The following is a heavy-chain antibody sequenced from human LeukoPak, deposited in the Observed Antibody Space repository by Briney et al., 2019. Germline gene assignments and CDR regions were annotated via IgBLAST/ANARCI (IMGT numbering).Heavy chain of an antibody. Sequence: PGGSLRLSCAASGFTFSSYAMSWVRQAPGKGLEWVSAISGSGGSTYYADSVKGRFTISRDNSKNTLYLQMNSLRAEDTAVYYCARDISGSYSRSESAAFDIWGQGTMVTVSS. CDR3: ARDISGSYSRSESAAFDI. V-gene: IGHV3-23*01. J-gene: IGHJ3*02. D-gene: IGHD1-26*01. CDR1: GFTFSSYA. CDR2: ISGSGGST.